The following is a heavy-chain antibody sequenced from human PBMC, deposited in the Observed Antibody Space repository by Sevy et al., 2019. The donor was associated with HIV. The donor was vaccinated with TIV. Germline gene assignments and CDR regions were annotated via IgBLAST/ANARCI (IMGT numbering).Heavy chain of an antibody. D-gene: IGHD3-22*01. V-gene: IGHV3-74*01. CDR2: INSDGSST. J-gene: IGHJ3*02. Sequence: GGSLRLSCAASGFTFSNYWMHWVRQAPGKGLVWVSRINSDGSSTRYADFVKGRFTISRDNAKNTLYQQMNSLRAEETALYYCARGGSYYYDSSGTDALDIWGQGTMVTVSS. CDR1: GFTFSNYW. CDR3: ARGGSYYYDSSGTDALDI.